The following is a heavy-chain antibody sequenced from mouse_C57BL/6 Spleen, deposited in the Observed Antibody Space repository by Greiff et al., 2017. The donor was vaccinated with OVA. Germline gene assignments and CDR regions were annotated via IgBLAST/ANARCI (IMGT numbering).Heavy chain of an antibody. Sequence: EVKLEESGGGLVKPGGSLKLSCAASGFTFSSYAMSWVRQTPEKRLEWVATISDGGSYTYYPDNVKGRFTISRDNAKNNLYLQMSHLKSEDTAMYYCARAGYYGSSPFDYWGQGTTLTVSS. CDR3: ARAGYYGSSPFDY. D-gene: IGHD1-1*01. J-gene: IGHJ2*01. CDR1: GFTFSSYA. V-gene: IGHV5-4*03. CDR2: ISDGGSYT.